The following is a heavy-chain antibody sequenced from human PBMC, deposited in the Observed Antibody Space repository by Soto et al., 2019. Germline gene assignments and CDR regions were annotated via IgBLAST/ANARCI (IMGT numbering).Heavy chain of an antibody. J-gene: IGHJ4*02. CDR2: IWYDGSNK. CDR3: AREYSSSWYARFDY. CDR1: GFTFSSYG. V-gene: IGHV3-33*01. D-gene: IGHD6-13*01. Sequence: PGGSLRLSCAASGFTFSSYGMHWVRQAPGKGLEWVAVIWYDGSNKYYADSVKGRFTISRDNSKNTLYLQMNSLRAEDTAVYYCAREYSSSWYARFDYWGQGTLVTVSS.